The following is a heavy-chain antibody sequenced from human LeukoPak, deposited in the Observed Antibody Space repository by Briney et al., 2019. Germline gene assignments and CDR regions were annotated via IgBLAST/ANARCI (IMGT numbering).Heavy chain of an antibody. D-gene: IGHD3-10*01. CDR2: IYYSGST. CDR1: GGSISSSSYY. Sequence: PSETLSLTCTVSGGSISSSSYYWSWIRQPPGKGLEWIGYIYYSGSTNYNPSLKSRVTISVDTSKNQFSLKLSSVTAADTAVYYCARGRLGVILSPGWFDPWGQGTLVTVSS. J-gene: IGHJ5*02. V-gene: IGHV4-61*01. CDR3: ARGRLGVILSPGWFDP.